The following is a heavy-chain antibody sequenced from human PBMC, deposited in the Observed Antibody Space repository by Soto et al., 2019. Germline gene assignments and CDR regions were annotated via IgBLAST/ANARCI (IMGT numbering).Heavy chain of an antibody. J-gene: IGHJ4*02. CDR3: ASHYDSSGYDYRGLDY. CDR2: IIRIFGTA. D-gene: IGHD3-22*01. V-gene: IGHV1-69*12. CDR1: GGTFSSYA. Sequence: QVQLVQSGAEVKKPGSSVKVSCKASGGTFSSYAISWVRQAPGQGLEWMGGIIRIFGTADYAQKFQGRVTITADESTSXADMELSSLRYADTAVYYCASHYDSSGYDYRGLDYWGQGTLVTVCS.